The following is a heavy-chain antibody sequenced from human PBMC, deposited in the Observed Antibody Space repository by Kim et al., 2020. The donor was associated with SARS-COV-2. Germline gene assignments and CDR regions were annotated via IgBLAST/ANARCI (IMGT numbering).Heavy chain of an antibody. Sequence: SNPSLKSRVTISVDTSKNQFSLKLSSVTAADTAVYYCARTTMVRGVIPYYWGQGTLVTVSS. D-gene: IGHD3-10*01. V-gene: IGHV4-31*02. CDR3: ARTTMVRGVIPYY. J-gene: IGHJ4*02.